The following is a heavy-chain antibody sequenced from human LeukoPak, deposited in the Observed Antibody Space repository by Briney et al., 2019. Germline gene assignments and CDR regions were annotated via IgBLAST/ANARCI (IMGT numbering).Heavy chain of an antibody. Sequence: ASVKVSCKASGYTFTSYYMHWVRQAPGQGLEWVGIISPSDGTTSYTQKFQGRVTMTRDTSTSTVYMELSSLTSEDTAVYYCARGHSWYDPKPDYWGQGTLVTVSS. CDR1: GYTFTSYY. CDR2: ISPSDGTT. J-gene: IGHJ4*02. CDR3: ARGHSWYDPKPDY. D-gene: IGHD6-13*01. V-gene: IGHV1-46*01.